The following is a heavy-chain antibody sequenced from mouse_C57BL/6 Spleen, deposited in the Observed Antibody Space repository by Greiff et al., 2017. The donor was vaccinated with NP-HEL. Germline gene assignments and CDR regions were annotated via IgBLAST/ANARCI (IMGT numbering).Heavy chain of an antibody. J-gene: IGHJ2*01. CDR3: ARGEENSSGSYYFDY. D-gene: IGHD3-2*02. CDR2: IYPRSGNT. V-gene: IGHV1-81*01. Sequence: QVQLKQSGAELARPGASVKLSCKASGYTFTSYGISWVKQRTGQGLEWIGEIYPRSGNTYYNEKFKGKATLTADKSSSTAYMELRSLTSEDSAVYFCARGEENSSGSYYFDYWGQGTTLTVSS. CDR1: GYTFTSYG.